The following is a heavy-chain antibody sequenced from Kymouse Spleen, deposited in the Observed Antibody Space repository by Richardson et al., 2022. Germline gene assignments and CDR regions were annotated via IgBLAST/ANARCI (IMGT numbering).Heavy chain of an antibody. CDR1: GGSFSGYY. Sequence: QVQLQQWGAGLLKPSETLSLTCAVYGGSFSGYYWSWIRQPPGKGLEWIGEINHSGSTNYNPSLKSRVTISVDTSKNQFSLKLSSVTAADTAVYYCARHCSGGSCYEWYFDLWGRGTLVTVSS. CDR2: INHSGST. V-gene: IGHV4-34*01. J-gene: IGHJ2*01. D-gene: IGHD2-15*01. CDR3: ARHCSGGSCYEWYFDL.